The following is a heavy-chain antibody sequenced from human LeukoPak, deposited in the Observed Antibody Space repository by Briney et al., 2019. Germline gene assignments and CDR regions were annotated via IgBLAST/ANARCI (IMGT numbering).Heavy chain of an antibody. J-gene: IGHJ4*02. D-gene: IGHD5-24*01. V-gene: IGHV3-21*01. CDR3: APGGEMATIMGVWPY. CDR2: ISSSSSYI. CDR1: GFTFSSYS. Sequence: KPGGSLRLSCAASGFTFSSYSMNWVRQAPGKGLEWVSSISSSSSYIYYADSVKGRFTISRDNAKNSLYLQMNSLRAEDTAVYYCAPGGEMATIMGVWPYWGQGTLVTVSS.